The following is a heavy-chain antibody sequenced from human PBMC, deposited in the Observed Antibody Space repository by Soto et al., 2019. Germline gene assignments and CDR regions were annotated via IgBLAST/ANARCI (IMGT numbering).Heavy chain of an antibody. D-gene: IGHD6-13*01. CDR2: INPNSGGT. CDR1: GYTFTGYY. Sequence: ASVKVSCKASGYTFTGYYMHWVRQAPGQGLEWMGWINPNSGGTNYAQKFQGWVTMTRDTSISTAYMELSRLRSDDTAVYYCARDGSSSWYDGGLYYYYGMDVWGQGTTVTVSS. J-gene: IGHJ6*02. V-gene: IGHV1-2*04. CDR3: ARDGSSSWYDGGLYYYYGMDV.